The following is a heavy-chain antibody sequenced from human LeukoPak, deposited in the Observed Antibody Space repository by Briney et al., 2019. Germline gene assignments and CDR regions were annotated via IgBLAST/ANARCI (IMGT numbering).Heavy chain of an antibody. CDR1: GFTFSRYA. D-gene: IGHD3-22*01. Sequence: GGSLRLSCAASGFTFSRYAIHWVRQAPGKGLEWVSVISGSGDSTYYADSVKGRFTISRDNSKNTLYLQMNSLRAEDTAVYYCAKDYQIYFYESSGYSAHFDYWGQGTLVTVSS. CDR3: AKDYQIYFYESSGYSAHFDY. CDR2: ISGSGDST. J-gene: IGHJ4*02. V-gene: IGHV3-23*01.